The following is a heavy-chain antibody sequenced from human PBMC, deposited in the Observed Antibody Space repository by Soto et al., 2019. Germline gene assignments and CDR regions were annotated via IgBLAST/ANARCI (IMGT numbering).Heavy chain of an antibody. CDR3: AREPFTVVRGVIKYYGMDV. CDR1: GFTFSSYD. J-gene: IGHJ6*02. CDR2: IGTAGDT. V-gene: IGHV3-13*04. D-gene: IGHD3-10*01. Sequence: GGSLRLSCVASGFTFSSYDMHWVRQATGKGLEWVSGIGTAGDTYYPGSVKGRFTISRENAKNSLYLQMNSLRAGDTAVYYCAREPFTVVRGVIKYYGMDVWGQGTTVTVS.